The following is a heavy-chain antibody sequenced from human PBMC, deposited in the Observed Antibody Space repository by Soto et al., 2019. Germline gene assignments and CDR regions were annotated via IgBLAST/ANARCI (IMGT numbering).Heavy chain of an antibody. CDR3: ARLGYSSGRFDY. D-gene: IGHD6-19*01. V-gene: IGHV4-39*01. CDR2: MYYSGST. CDR1: GGSISSSSYY. Sequence: QLQLQESGPGLVKPSETLSLTCTVSGGSISSSSYYWGWIRQPPGKGLEWIGSMYYSGSTYYNPSLKSRVTISVDTSKNQFSLKLSSVTAADTAVYYCARLGYSSGRFDYWGQGTLVTVSS. J-gene: IGHJ4*02.